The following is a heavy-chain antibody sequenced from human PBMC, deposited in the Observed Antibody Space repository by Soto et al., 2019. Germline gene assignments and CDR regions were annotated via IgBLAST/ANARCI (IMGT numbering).Heavy chain of an antibody. J-gene: IGHJ4*02. CDR3: ARDPTGTTIRTHLFDY. D-gene: IGHD1-7*01. V-gene: IGHV4-34*01. Sequence: TSETLSLTCAVYGGSFSGYYWSWIRQPPGKGLEWIGEINHSGSTNYNPSLKSRVTISVDTSKNQFSLKLSSVTAADTAVYYCARDPTGTTIRTHLFDYWGQGTLVTVSS. CDR2: INHSGST. CDR1: GGSFSGYY.